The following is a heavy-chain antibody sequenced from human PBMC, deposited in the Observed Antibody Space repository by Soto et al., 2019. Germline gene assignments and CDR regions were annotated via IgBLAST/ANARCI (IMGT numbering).Heavy chain of an antibody. Sequence: QVQLVQSGAEVKKPGSSVKVSCKASGGTFSNNVISWVRQAPGQGLEWMGGIIPLFVSANYAPKFQDRVTISADEFAYTVYMELTSLRSEDTAMYYCARHSDRSGYYFDFWGQGTLVTVSS. V-gene: IGHV1-69*01. J-gene: IGHJ4*02. CDR3: ARHSDRSGYYFDF. CDR2: IIPLFVSA. D-gene: IGHD3-22*01. CDR1: GGTFSNNV.